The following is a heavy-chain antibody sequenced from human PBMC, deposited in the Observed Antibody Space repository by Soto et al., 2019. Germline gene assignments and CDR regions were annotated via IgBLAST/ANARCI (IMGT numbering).Heavy chain of an antibody. CDR2: ARHTTGHDMT. D-gene: IGHD6-13*01. Sequence: EVQMVESGGGLVQPGGSLRLSCAASGFTFSAHFMEWVRQAPGKGLEWVGRARHTTGHDMTEYAASVQGRFTISRDESKNSLFLQMSSLQTEYTAVYYCTSTQRSSIDGYYYWGQGTLVSVSS. J-gene: IGHJ4*02. CDR3: TSTQRSSIDGYYY. CDR1: GFTFSAHF. V-gene: IGHV3-72*01.